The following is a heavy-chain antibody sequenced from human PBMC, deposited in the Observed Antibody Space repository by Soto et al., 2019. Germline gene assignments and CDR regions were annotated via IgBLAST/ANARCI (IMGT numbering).Heavy chain of an antibody. CDR3: VKGTFSSSKVIFDY. Sequence: ESGGGLAQPGRSLRLSCVASGFIFEDYDMHWVRQVPGKGLEWISSIISNSGAIKYADSVKGRFTLSRDNAKNSMYLEMNSLRVEDTAFYFCVKGTFSSSKVIFDYWGQGTLVTVSS. CDR1: GFIFEDYD. D-gene: IGHD6-6*01. CDR2: IISNSGAI. V-gene: IGHV3-9*01. J-gene: IGHJ4*02.